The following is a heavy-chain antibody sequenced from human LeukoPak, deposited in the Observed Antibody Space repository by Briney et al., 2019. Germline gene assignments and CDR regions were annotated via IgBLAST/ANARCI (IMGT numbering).Heavy chain of an antibody. CDR1: GGTFSSDA. CDR2: IIPIFGTG. Sequence: ASVKVSCKASGGTFSSDAISWVRQATGQGLEWMGGIIPIFGTGNYAQKFQGRVTITADESANTAYMELNSLRSDDTAMYYCARSYNWNNVDYWGQGTLVTVSS. V-gene: IGHV1-69*13. D-gene: IGHD1/OR15-1a*01. J-gene: IGHJ4*02. CDR3: ARSYNWNNVDY.